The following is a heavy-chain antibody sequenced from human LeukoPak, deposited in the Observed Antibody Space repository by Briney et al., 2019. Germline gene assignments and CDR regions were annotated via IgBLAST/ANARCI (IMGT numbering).Heavy chain of an antibody. D-gene: IGHD3-16*02. J-gene: IGHJ4*02. CDR2: INPSGGGT. CDR3: AREGLGELSLGY. CDR1: GYTFTSYY. V-gene: IGHV1-2*04. Sequence: ASVKVSCKASGYTFTSYYMHWVRQAPGQGLERMGIINPSGGGTNYAQKFQGWVTMTRDTSISTAYMELSRLRSDDTAVYYCAREGLGELSLGYWGQGTLVTVSS.